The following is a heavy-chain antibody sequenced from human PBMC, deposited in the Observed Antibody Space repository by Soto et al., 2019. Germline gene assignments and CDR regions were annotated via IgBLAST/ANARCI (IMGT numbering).Heavy chain of an antibody. D-gene: IGHD1-1*01. Sequence: EVQLVESGGGLVQPGGSLRLSCAAAGFTISDYYMDWVRQAPGMGLEWVARTRNKVNSYTTEYAASVKGRFTISRDDSKNSGYLQMNSWKTEDTAVYYCARGRRSDWRYFDSGGQGTLVTVSS. CDR3: ARGRRSDWRYFDS. J-gene: IGHJ4*02. CDR1: GFTISDYY. CDR2: TRNKVNSYTT. V-gene: IGHV3-72*01.